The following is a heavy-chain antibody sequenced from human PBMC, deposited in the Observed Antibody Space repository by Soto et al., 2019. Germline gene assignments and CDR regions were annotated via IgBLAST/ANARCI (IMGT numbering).Heavy chain of an antibody. D-gene: IGHD2-15*01. J-gene: IGHJ6*02. Sequence: SVKVSCKASGGTFSSYAISWVRQAPGQGLEWMGGIIPIFGTANYAQKFQGRVTITADRSTSTAYMELSSLRSEDTAVYYCARVTHGRDSYYYYGMDVWGQGTTVTVSS. CDR2: IIPIFGTA. V-gene: IGHV1-69*06. CDR3: ARVTHGRDSYYYYGMDV. CDR1: GGTFSSYA.